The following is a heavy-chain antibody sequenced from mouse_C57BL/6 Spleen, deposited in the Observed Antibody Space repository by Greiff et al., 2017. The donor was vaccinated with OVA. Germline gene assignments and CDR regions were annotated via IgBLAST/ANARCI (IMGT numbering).Heavy chain of an antibody. CDR3: ARGDYYGSSYYAMDY. V-gene: IGHV5-15*01. Sequence: EVKLMESGGGLVQPGGSLKLSCAASGFTFSDYGMAWVRQAPRKGPEWVAFISNLAYSIYYADTVTGRFTISRENAKNTLYLEMSSLRSEDTAMYYGARGDYYGSSYYAMDYWGQGTSVTVSS. D-gene: IGHD1-1*01. J-gene: IGHJ4*01. CDR1: GFTFSDYG. CDR2: ISNLAYSI.